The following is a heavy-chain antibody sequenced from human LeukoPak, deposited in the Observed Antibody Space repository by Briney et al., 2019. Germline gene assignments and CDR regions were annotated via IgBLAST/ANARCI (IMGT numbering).Heavy chain of an antibody. CDR2: ITSSGGST. CDR1: GFTFSNYG. J-gene: IGHJ6*03. CDR3: ARDRLLEDRDYSSYYYMDV. V-gene: IGHV3-21*01. D-gene: IGHD1-1*01. Sequence: PGGSLRLSCAASGFTFSNYGMIWVRQAPGKGLEWVSSITSSGGSTYYADSVKGRFTISRDNAKNSLYLQMNSLRAEDTAVYYCARDRLLEDRDYSSYYYMDVWGKGTTVTVSS.